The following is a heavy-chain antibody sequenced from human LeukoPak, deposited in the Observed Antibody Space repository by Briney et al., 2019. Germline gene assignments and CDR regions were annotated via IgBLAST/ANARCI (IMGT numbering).Heavy chain of an antibody. Sequence: ASVKVSCKASGYTFSGYYMHWVRQAPGQGLEWMGWINPNSGDTNYAQKFQGRVTMTRDTSISTAYMEVSTLRSDDTAVYYCARGRYNSSWYVGDYWGQGTLVTVSS. V-gene: IGHV1-2*02. D-gene: IGHD6-13*01. CDR1: GYTFSGYY. CDR3: ARGRYNSSWYVGDY. CDR2: INPNSGDT. J-gene: IGHJ4*02.